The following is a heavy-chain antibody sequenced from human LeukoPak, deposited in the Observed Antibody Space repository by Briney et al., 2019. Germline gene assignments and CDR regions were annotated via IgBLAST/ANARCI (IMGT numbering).Heavy chain of an antibody. Sequence: GGSLRLSCTASGVTFSSYDMNWVRQAPGKGLEWVSYISGSGTTIYYADPVKGRFTISRDYSKNSLHLQMNSLRAEDTAVYYCARDLVSGAYTFDIWGQGTMVTVSS. J-gene: IGHJ3*02. CDR2: ISGSGTTI. D-gene: IGHD3-16*01. V-gene: IGHV3-48*03. CDR1: GVTFSSYD. CDR3: ARDLVSGAYTFDI.